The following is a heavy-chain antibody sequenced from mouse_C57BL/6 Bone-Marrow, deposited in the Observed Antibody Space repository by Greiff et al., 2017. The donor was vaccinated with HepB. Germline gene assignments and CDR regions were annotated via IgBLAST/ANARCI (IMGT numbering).Heavy chain of an antibody. CDR3: FTTVVAPAMDY. D-gene: IGHD1-1*01. V-gene: IGHV1-26*01. Sequence: VQLQQSGPELVKPGASVKISCKASGYTFTDYYMNWVKQSHGKSLEWIGDINPNNGGTSYNQKFKGKATLTVDKSSSTAYMELRSLTSEDSAVYYCFTTVVAPAMDYWGQGTSVTVSS. CDR2: INPNNGGT. CDR1: GYTFTDYY. J-gene: IGHJ4*01.